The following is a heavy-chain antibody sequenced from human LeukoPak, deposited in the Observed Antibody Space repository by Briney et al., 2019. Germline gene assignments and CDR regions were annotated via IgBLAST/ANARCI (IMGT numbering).Heavy chain of an antibody. CDR1: GFTLYNYA. V-gene: IGHV3-21*01. Sequence: GGSLRLSCAASGFTLYNYAMSWVRQAPGKGLEWVSSISGRGDNIYYADSVKGRFTISRDNAKNSLYLQMNSLRAEDTAVYYCARGAGYCSSTSCYQDDAFDIWGQGTMVTVSS. J-gene: IGHJ3*02. D-gene: IGHD2-2*01. CDR3: ARGAGYCSSTSCYQDDAFDI. CDR2: ISGRGDNI.